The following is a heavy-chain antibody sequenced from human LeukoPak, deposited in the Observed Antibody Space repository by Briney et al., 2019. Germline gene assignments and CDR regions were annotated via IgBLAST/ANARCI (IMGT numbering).Heavy chain of an antibody. V-gene: IGHV4-59*08. Sequence: SETLSLTCTVSGGSISSYYWSWIRQPPGKGLEWIGYIYYSGSTNYNPSLKSRVTISVDTSKNQFSLKLSSVTAADTAVYYCARWYSSSSYYYYYYMDAWGKGTTVTVSS. CDR3: ARWYSSSSYYYYYYMDA. J-gene: IGHJ6*03. CDR1: GGSISSYY. D-gene: IGHD6-6*01. CDR2: IYYSGST.